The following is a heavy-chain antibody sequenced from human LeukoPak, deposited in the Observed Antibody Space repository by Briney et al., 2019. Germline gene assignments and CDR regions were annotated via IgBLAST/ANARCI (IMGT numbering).Heavy chain of an antibody. CDR1: RFTFSSYA. Sequence: PGGSLRLSCAASRFTFSSYAMHWVRQAPGKGLEWVAVISYDGSNKYYADSVKGRFTISRDNAKKSLYLQMNSLRAEDTAVYYCASSSHTAMGSFDYWGQGTLVTVSS. CDR2: ISYDGSNK. V-gene: IGHV3-30*04. D-gene: IGHD5-18*01. CDR3: ASSSHTAMGSFDY. J-gene: IGHJ4*02.